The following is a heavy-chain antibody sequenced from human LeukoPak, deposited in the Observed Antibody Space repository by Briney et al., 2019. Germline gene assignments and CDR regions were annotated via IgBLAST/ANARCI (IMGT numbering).Heavy chain of an antibody. Sequence: GGSLRLSCAASGFTFSSYSMNWVRQAPGKGLEWVSSISSSSYIYYADSVKGRFTISRDNAKNSLYLQMDSLRAEDTAVYYCARAAQVGAFDYWGQGTLVTVSS. CDR3: ARAAQVGAFDY. J-gene: IGHJ4*02. V-gene: IGHV3-21*01. D-gene: IGHD1-26*01. CDR1: GFTFSSYS. CDR2: ISSSSYI.